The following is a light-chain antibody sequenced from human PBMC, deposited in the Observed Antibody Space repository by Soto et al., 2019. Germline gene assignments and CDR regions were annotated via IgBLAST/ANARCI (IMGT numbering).Light chain of an antibody. J-gene: IGKJ1*01. CDR3: QQYAASPGT. V-gene: IGKV3-20*01. CDR2: GAS. Sequence: EIVLTQSPGTLSLSPGERATLSCRASQSVSNSYLAWYQQKPGRAPRLLIYGASSRATGIPDRFSGSGSGTDFTLTISRLEPEDFAVYYCQQYAASPGTFGQGTKVEIK. CDR1: QSVSNSY.